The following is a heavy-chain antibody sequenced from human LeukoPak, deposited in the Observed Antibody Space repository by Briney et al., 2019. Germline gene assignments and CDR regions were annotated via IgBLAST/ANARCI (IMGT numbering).Heavy chain of an antibody. Sequence: KASETPSLTCTVSGGSISSYYWSWIRQPPGKGLEWIGYIYFSGSTNYNPSLKSRVTISVDTSKNQFSLKLSSVTAADTAVYYCARAYYYGSGSYGLDYWGQGTLVTVSS. V-gene: IGHV4-59*08. J-gene: IGHJ4*02. CDR3: ARAYYYGSGSYGLDY. D-gene: IGHD3-10*01. CDR1: GGSISSYY. CDR2: IYFSGST.